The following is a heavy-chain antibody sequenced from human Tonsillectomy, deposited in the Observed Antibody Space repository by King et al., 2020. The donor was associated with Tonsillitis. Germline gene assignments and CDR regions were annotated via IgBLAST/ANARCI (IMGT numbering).Heavy chain of an antibody. J-gene: IGHJ4*02. CDR1: GGSISTYY. Sequence: QLQLQESGPRLVKPSETLSLTCTVSGGSISTYYWSWIRQSPGKGLEWIGYIYYTGSTNYNPSLKSRVTISVDTSKNQFSLNVSSVTAADTAVYYCARVYSGSFNYWGQGTLVTVSS. D-gene: IGHD1-26*01. CDR3: ARVYSGSFNY. V-gene: IGHV4-59*01. CDR2: IYYTGST.